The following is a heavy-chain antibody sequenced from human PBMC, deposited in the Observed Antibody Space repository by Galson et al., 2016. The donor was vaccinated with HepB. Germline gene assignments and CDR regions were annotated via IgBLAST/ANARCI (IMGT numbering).Heavy chain of an antibody. CDR1: GFSFSTWN. D-gene: IGHD6-19*01. V-gene: IGHV3-48*02. Sequence: SLRLSCAASGFSFSTWNMNWVRQAPGKRPEWISNINVGSSSIYYADSVKGRFTISRDNAKNSLYLQMNSLRDEDTAMYHGVRGRLGSWGQGTLVTVSS. CDR2: INVGSSSI. CDR3: VRGRLGS. J-gene: IGHJ5*02.